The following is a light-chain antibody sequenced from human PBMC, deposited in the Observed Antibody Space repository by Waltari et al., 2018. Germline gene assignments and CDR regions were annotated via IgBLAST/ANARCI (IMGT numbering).Light chain of an antibody. CDR3: CSYAGSHTHWV. J-gene: IGLJ3*02. CDR2: DVT. Sequence: QPALTHPRPVSGSPGQSGTISCNGIRSHVDHYMFVSWDQHYPGKAPILMIYDVTQRPSGIPDRFSGSRSGTTATLTICGLQAEDEADYYCCSYAGSHTHWVFGGGTKLTVL. CDR1: RSHVDHYMF. V-gene: IGLV2-11*01.